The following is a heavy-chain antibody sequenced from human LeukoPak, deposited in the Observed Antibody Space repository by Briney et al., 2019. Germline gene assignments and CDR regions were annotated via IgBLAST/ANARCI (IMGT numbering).Heavy chain of an antibody. CDR2: IYYSGST. Sequence: PSETLSLTCTVSGGSISSHYWSWIRQPPGRGLEWIGYIYYSGSTNYNPSLKSGVTISVDTSKNQFSLKLSSVTAADTAVYYCASGRWASADYWGQGTLVTVSS. D-gene: IGHD1-26*01. J-gene: IGHJ4*02. V-gene: IGHV4-59*11. CDR3: ASGRWASADY. CDR1: GGSISSHY.